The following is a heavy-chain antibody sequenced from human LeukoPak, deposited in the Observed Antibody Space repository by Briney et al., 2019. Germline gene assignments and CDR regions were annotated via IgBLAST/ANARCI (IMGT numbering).Heavy chain of an antibody. V-gene: IGHV1-8*03. CDR2: MNPSSGNT. Sequence: GESLKISCKGSGYSFTSYWIGWVRQMPGKGLEWMGWMNPSSGNTGCAQKFQGRVTITRNTSISTAYMELSSLRSEDTAVYYCTTRIRSTSGTADYWGQGTLVTVSS. D-gene: IGHD2-2*01. CDR1: GYSFTSYW. CDR3: TTRIRSTSGTADY. J-gene: IGHJ4*02.